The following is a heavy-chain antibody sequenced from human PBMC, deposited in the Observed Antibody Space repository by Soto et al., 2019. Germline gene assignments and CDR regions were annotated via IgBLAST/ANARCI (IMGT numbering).Heavy chain of an antibody. CDR1: GGSISSSSYY. J-gene: IGHJ6*02. V-gene: IGHV4-39*02. CDR2: IYYIGST. CDR3: ARDRVVPAATYYYYGMDV. Sequence: SETLSLTCTVSGGSISSSSYYWGWIRQPPGNGLEWIGSIYYIGSTYYNPSLKSRVTISVDTSTSTAYMELRSLRSDDTAVYYCARDRVVPAATYYYYGMDVWGQGTTVTV. D-gene: IGHD2-2*01.